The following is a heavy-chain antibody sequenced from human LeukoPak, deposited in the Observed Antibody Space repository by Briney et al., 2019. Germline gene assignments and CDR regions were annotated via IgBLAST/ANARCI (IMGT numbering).Heavy chain of an antibody. CDR2: IKSKTNGETT. Sequence: ARESLRLSCAASGFTFINAWMTWVRQAPGKGLEWVGLIKSKTNGETTYYAAPVKGRFTISRDDSKNTLYLQMHSLQTEDTAVYYCTTAPDRSDYWGQGTLVTVSS. CDR1: GFTFINAW. CDR3: TTAPDRSDY. J-gene: IGHJ4*02. D-gene: IGHD3-22*01. V-gene: IGHV3-15*01.